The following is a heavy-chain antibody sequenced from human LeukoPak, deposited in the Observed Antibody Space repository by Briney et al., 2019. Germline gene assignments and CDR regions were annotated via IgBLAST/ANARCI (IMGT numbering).Heavy chain of an antibody. J-gene: IGHJ4*02. CDR3: ARSVKTYYYDSRARGSFDY. CDR1: GGSFSGYY. V-gene: IGHV4-34*09. CDR2: INHSGST. D-gene: IGHD3-22*01. Sequence: SETLSLTCAVYGGSFSGYYWSWIRQPPGKGLEWIGEINHSGSTNYNPSLKSRVTISVDTSKNQFSLKLSSVTAADTAVYYCARSVKTYYYDSRARGSFDYWGQGTLVTVSS.